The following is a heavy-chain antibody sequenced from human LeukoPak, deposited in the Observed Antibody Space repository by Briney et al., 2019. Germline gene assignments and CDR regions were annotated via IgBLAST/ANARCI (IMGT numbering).Heavy chain of an antibody. J-gene: IGHJ4*02. CDR3: VRDHLSVGTPGNYFDS. Sequence: GASVKVSCKASGYTFNTYGIAWVRQAPGQGLEWMGWISGYNGDTKYPQNLRGRVTMTTDTSTSTAYMEVGSLRPDDTAVYYCVRDHLSVGTPGNYFDSWGQGTLVTVSS. CDR1: GYTFNTYG. D-gene: IGHD4-23*01. V-gene: IGHV1-18*01. CDR2: ISGYNGDT.